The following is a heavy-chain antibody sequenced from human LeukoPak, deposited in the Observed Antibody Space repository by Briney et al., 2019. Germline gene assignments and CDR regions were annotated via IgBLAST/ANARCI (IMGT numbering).Heavy chain of an antibody. CDR3: AKERLRWDFDY. J-gene: IGHJ4*02. CDR2: IWYDGSNK. V-gene: IGHV3-33*06. Sequence: GGSLVLPCAASGFTFSSYGMHGARQAPGKGLEGGAAIWYDGSNKYYADSVKGRFNISRDNSKNTLYLQMNSMTAEDTAVYYCAKERLRWDFDYWGQGTLVTVSS. D-gene: IGHD4-23*01. CDR1: GFTFSSYG.